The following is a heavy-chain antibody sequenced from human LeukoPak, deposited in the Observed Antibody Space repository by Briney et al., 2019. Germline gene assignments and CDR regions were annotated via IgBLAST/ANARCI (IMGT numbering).Heavy chain of an antibody. CDR3: ARDDYYGSGSYYH. CDR1: GGSISSYY. Sequence: SETLSLTCTVSGGSISSYYWSWIRQPPGKGLEWIGYIYYSGSTNYNPSLKSRITISVDTSKNQFSLKLSSVTAADTAVYYCARDDYYGSGSYYHWGQGTLVTVSS. D-gene: IGHD3-10*01. CDR2: IYYSGST. V-gene: IGHV4-59*01. J-gene: IGHJ4*02.